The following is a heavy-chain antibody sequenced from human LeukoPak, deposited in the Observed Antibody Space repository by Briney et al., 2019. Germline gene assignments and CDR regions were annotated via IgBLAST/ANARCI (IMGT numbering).Heavy chain of an antibody. Sequence: TSETLSLTCAVSGGSISNYYWSWIRQPPGKGLEWIGYIYHSGSTNYNPSLKSRVTILVDSSKNHFSLKLSSVTAADTAVYYCAILSGSYSTYAFDIWGQGTMVTVSS. CDR3: AILSGSYSTYAFDI. J-gene: IGHJ3*02. CDR2: IYHSGST. V-gene: IGHV4-59*08. CDR1: GGSISNYY. D-gene: IGHD1-26*01.